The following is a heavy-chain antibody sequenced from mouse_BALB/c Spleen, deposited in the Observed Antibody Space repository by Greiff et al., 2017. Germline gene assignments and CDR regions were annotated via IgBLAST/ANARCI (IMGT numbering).Heavy chain of an antibody. V-gene: IGHV2-6-7*01. J-gene: IGHJ4*01. CDR2: IWGDGST. Sequence: QVQLQQSGPGLVAPSQSLSITCTVSGFSLTGYGVNWVRQPPGKGLEWLGMIWGDGSTDYNSALKSRLSISKNNAKSPVFLKMNNMQTADTARYYCARGRRDGYFFGAMDYWGQGTSVTVSS. CDR3: ARGRRDGYFFGAMDY. CDR1: GFSLTGYG. D-gene: IGHD2-3*01.